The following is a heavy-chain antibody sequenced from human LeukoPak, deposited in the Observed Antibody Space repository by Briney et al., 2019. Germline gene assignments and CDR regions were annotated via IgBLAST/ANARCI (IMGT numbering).Heavy chain of an antibody. CDR3: AKGVYYYGSGSYYNWFDP. D-gene: IGHD3-10*01. J-gene: IGHJ5*02. CDR2: ISWNSGSI. CDR1: GFTFDDYG. Sequence: GGSLRVSCAASGFTFDDYGMSWVRQAPGKGLEWVSGISWNSGSIGYADSVRGRFTISRDNAKNSLYLQMNSLRAEDTALYYCAKGVYYYGSGSYYNWFDPWGQGTLVTVSS. V-gene: IGHV3-20*04.